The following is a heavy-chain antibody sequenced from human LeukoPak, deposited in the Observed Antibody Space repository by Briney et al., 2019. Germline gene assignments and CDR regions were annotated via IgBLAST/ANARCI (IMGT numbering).Heavy chain of an antibody. V-gene: IGHV3-15*01. J-gene: IGHJ4*02. CDR3: TTGSGGSDFWSGYDY. CDR2: IKSKTDGGTT. CDR1: GFTFSNAW. Sequence: GGSLRLSCAASGFTFSNAWMSWVRQAPGKGLEWVGRIKSKTDGGTTDYAAPVKGRFTISRDDSKNTLYLQMNSLKTEDTAVCYCTTGSGGSDFWSGYDYWGQGTLVTVSS. D-gene: IGHD3-3*01.